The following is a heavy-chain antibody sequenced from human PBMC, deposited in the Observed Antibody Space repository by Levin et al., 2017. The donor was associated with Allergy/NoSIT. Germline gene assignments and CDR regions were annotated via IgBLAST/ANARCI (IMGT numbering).Heavy chain of an antibody. J-gene: IGHJ4*02. Sequence: GGSLRLSCKGSGYSFTSYWIGWVRQMPGKGLEWMGIIYPGDSDTRYSPSFQGQVTISADKSISTAYLQWSSLKASDTAMYYCARQDNVWGSYGYYFDYWGQGTLVTVSS. V-gene: IGHV5-51*01. D-gene: IGHD3-16*01. CDR3: ARQDNVWGSYGYYFDY. CDR1: GYSFTSYW. CDR2: IYPGDSDT.